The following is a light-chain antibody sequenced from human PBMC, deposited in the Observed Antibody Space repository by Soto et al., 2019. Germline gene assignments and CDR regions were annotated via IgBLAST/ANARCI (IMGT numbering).Light chain of an antibody. CDR2: DDS. Sequence: SYELTQPPSVSVAPGQTARITCGGNRIGSKSVHWFQQKPGQAPVLVVHDDSDRPSGIPERFSGSNSGGTATLTISRVEAGDEADYYCQVWHNRDDHRVFGGGTKLTVL. J-gene: IGLJ2*01. V-gene: IGLV3-21*02. CDR1: RIGSKS. CDR3: QVWHNRDDHRV.